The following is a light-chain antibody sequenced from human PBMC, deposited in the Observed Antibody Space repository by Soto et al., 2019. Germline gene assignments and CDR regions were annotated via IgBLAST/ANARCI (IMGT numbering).Light chain of an antibody. J-gene: IGKJ1*01. CDR3: QQYYSSPPT. CDR1: QSVLYSSDNKNY. V-gene: IGKV4-1*01. CDR2: WAS. Sequence: DIVMTQSPDSLAVSLGERVTINCKSSQSVLYSSDNKNYLSWYQQRPGQPPKLLFYWASTRESGVPDRFSGSGSGAHFTLTITSLQAEDVAVYYCQQYYSSPPTFGQGTKVDTK.